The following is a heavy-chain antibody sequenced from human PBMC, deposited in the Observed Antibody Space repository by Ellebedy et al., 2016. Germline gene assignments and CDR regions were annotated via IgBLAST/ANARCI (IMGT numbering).Heavy chain of an antibody. J-gene: IGHJ3*02. V-gene: IGHV4-30-4*01. CDR3: ARGGNYDILTGPGAFDI. CDR1: GGSISSGDYY. Sequence: LRLSCTVSGGSISSGDYYWSWIRQPPGKGLEWIGYIYYSGSTYYNPSLKSRVTISVDTSKNQFSLKLSSVTAADTAVYYCARGGNYDILTGPGAFDIWGQGTMVTVSS. D-gene: IGHD3-9*01. CDR2: IYYSGST.